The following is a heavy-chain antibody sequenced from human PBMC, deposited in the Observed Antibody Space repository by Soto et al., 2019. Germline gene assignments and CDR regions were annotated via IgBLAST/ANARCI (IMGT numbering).Heavy chain of an antibody. V-gene: IGHV3-30-3*01. CDR3: EREEIYAP. CDR1: GFTFSSYA. J-gene: IGHJ5*02. D-gene: IGHD4-17*01. Sequence: GGSLRLSCAASGFTFSSYAMHWVRQAPGKGLEWVAVISYDGSNKYYADSVKGRFTISRDNSKNTLYLQMNSLRAEDTAVYYCEREEIYAPGARGTLVPVSS. CDR2: ISYDGSNK.